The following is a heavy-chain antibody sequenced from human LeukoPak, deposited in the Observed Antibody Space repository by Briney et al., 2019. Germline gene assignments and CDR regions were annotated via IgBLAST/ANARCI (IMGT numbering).Heavy chain of an antibody. D-gene: IGHD2-2*01. V-gene: IGHV1-18*01. CDR1: DNSFTNYG. CDR3: ARGFCSSVDCHRYYYHYMDV. CDR2: ICPSNYNT. Sequence: ASVKVSCKASDNSFTNYGVSWVRQAPGQGLEWLGWICPSNYNTTQSTAVQGRVTLPLDTSARTAYIELRSLRSDDTAIYYCARGFCSSVDCHRYYYHYMDVWGKGTTVT. J-gene: IGHJ6*03.